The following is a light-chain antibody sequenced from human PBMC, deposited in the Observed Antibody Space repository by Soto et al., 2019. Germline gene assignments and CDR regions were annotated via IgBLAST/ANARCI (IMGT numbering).Light chain of an antibody. V-gene: IGKV3-20*01. CDR3: QQYGSSLMYT. J-gene: IGKJ2*01. CDR2: GAS. Sequence: EIVLTQSPGTLSLSPGERATLSCRASQSVSSSYLAWYQQKPGQAPRLLIYGASSRATGIPDRFSGSGSGTDLNVTISRLEPEDFAVYYCQQYGSSLMYTFGQGTKLEIK. CDR1: QSVSSSY.